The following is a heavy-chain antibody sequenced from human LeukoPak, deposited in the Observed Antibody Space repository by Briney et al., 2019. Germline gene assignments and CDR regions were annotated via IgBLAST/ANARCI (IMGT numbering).Heavy chain of an antibody. Sequence: GGSLRLSCAASGFIFSSYAMSWVRQAPGKGLEWVSAISGSGGSTYYADSVKGRFTISRDNSKNTLYLQMNSLKTEDTAVYYCTTDLGVVIPIYHGYWGQGTLVTVSS. J-gene: IGHJ4*02. CDR2: ISGSGGST. CDR1: GFIFSSYA. D-gene: IGHD3-3*01. CDR3: TTDLGVVIPIYHGY. V-gene: IGHV3-23*01.